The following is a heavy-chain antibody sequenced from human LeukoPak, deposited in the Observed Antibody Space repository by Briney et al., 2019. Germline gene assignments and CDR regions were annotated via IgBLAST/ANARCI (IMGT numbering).Heavy chain of an antibody. D-gene: IGHD6-13*01. CDR3: ARVGVQRAGTDYYYYYMDV. CDR1: GYTFTSYG. Sequence: ASVKVSCKASGYTFTSYGISWVRQAPGQGLEWMGRIIPIFGTANYAQKFQGRVTITTDESTSTAYMELSSLRSEDTAVYYCARVGVQRAGTDYYYYYMDVWGKGTTVTVSS. CDR2: IIPIFGTA. J-gene: IGHJ6*03. V-gene: IGHV1-69*05.